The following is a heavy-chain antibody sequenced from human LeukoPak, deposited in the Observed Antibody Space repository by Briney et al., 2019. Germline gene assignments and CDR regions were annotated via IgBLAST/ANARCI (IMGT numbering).Heavy chain of an antibody. CDR3: ARRRQAGTTTDAFDI. Sequence: GGSLRLSCAASGFVFSSYAMHWVRQAPGKGLEWVAVIPNDGTRKYYPDSVKGRLTISRDNSRKILYLQMDSLRTEDTAVYHCARRRQAGTTTDAFDIWGQGTTVIVSS. V-gene: IGHV3-30*04. D-gene: IGHD1-26*01. CDR2: IPNDGTRK. CDR1: GFVFSSYA. J-gene: IGHJ3*02.